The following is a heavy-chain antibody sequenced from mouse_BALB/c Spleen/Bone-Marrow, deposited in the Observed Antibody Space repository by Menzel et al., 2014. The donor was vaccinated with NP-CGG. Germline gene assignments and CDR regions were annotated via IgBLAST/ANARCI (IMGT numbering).Heavy chain of an antibody. CDR3: TRAMITRAWFAY. CDR1: GCTFTSYW. CDR2: IYPGNSDT. D-gene: IGHD2-4*01. V-gene: IGHV1-5*01. Sequence: VQLQQSGTVLARPGASVKMSCKASGCTFTSYWMHWVKQRPGQGLEWIGAIYPGNSDTSYNQKFKGKAKLTAVTSTSTAYMELSSLTNEDSAVYYCTRAMITRAWFAYWGQGTLVTFSA. J-gene: IGHJ3*01.